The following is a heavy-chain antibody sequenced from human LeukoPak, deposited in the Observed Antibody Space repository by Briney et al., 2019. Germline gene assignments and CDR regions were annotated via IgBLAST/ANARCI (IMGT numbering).Heavy chain of an antibody. CDR1: GDSVSSNSAA. CDR3: ARSSSDAQMLTFHFDY. V-gene: IGHV6-1*01. CDR2: TYYRSKWYN. D-gene: IGHD6-6*01. Sequence: SQTLSLTCAISGDSVSSNSAAWNWLRQSPSRGLEWLGRTYYRSKWYNDYAVSVKSRITINPDTSKNQFYLQLNSVTPEDTAVYYCARSSSDAQMLTFHFDYWGQGTPVTVSS. J-gene: IGHJ4*02.